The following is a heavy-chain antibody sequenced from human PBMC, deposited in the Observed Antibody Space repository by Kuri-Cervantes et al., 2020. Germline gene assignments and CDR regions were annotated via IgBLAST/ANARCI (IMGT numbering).Heavy chain of an antibody. Sequence: ETLSLTCAASGFTFGNYWMSWVRQAPGKGLEWVASIKHDGSEQYYLDSVKGRFTISRDFAQNSLFLQMNSLRAEDTAIYYCARGYYYDSSSFDYWGQGTLVTVSS. J-gene: IGHJ4*02. CDR2: IKHDGSEQ. CDR3: ARGYYYDSSSFDY. V-gene: IGHV3-7*01. D-gene: IGHD3-22*01. CDR1: GFTFGNYW.